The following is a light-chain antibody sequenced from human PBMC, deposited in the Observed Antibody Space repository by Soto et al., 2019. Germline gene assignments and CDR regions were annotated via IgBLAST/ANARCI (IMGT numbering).Light chain of an antibody. CDR2: AAS. Sequence: DIQMTQSPSSLSASVGDRVNITCRASQTISDYLNWYQQKPGKAPKILIYAASSLQSGVPSRFSGSGSGTDFTLTISSLQPEDFATYYCQRSYNTRAFGQGTKLEIK. CDR3: QRSYNTRA. CDR1: QTISDY. V-gene: IGKV1-39*01. J-gene: IGKJ2*01.